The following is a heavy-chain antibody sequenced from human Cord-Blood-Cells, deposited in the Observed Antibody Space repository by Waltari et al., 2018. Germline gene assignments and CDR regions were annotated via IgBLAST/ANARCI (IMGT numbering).Heavy chain of an antibody. CDR3: ARVLLIDSRVPSAFDI. J-gene: IGHJ3*02. Sequence: QVQLVQSGAEVKKPGASVKVSCKASGYTFTGYYMHWVRQAPGQGLEWMGWINPNSGCTNYAQKCQGRVTMTRDTSSSTAYMELSRLRSDDTAVYYCARVLLIDSRVPSAFDIWGQGTMVTVSS. CDR2: INPNSGCT. CDR1: GYTFTGYY. V-gene: IGHV1-2*02. D-gene: IGHD3-16*01.